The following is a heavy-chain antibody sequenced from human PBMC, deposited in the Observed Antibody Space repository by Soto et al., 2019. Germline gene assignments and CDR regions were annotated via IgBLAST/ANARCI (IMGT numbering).Heavy chain of an antibody. CDR2: ISAYNGNT. V-gene: IGHV1-18*01. J-gene: IGHJ4*01. Sequence: ASGKVSCKASGYTFIGSGISWVGQAPGQGLEWMGWISAYNGNTNYPQKLQGRVTMTTDTSTSTAYMELRSLRSDDTAVYYCARDRDLGYCSGGSCQSPEFDYWG. D-gene: IGHD2-15*01. CDR3: ARDRDLGYCSGGSCQSPEFDY. CDR1: GYTFIGSG.